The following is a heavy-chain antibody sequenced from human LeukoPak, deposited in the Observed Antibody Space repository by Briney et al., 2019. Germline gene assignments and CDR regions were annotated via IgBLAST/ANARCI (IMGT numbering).Heavy chain of an antibody. D-gene: IGHD5-24*01. CDR1: GYTFTSYD. J-gene: IGHJ3*02. V-gene: IGHV1-8*01. CDR3: ARVRLQYRAFDI. Sequence: ASVKVSCKASGYTFTSYDINWVRQATGQGLEWMGWMNPNSGNTGYAQKFQGRVTMTRSTSISTAYMELSSLRSEDTAVYYCARVRLQYRAFDIWGQGTMVTVSS. CDR2: MNPNSGNT.